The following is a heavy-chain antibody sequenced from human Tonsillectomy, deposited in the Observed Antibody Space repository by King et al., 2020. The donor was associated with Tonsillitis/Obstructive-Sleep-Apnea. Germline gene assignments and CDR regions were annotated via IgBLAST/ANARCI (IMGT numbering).Heavy chain of an antibody. CDR3: ARDLPNSYCSGTACYPNWYFDL. Sequence: VQLVESGGGLVEPGGSLRLSCAASGFTFSDFYMTWIRQAPGKGLEWVSYISSTSSHTNYVHSVKGQFTISRDNAKTSLYLQMNSLRAEDTAVYYCARDLPNSYCSGTACYPNWYFDLWGRGTLVTVSS. CDR2: ISSTSSHT. J-gene: IGHJ2*01. D-gene: IGHD2-2*01. CDR1: GFTFSDFY. V-gene: IGHV3-11*05.